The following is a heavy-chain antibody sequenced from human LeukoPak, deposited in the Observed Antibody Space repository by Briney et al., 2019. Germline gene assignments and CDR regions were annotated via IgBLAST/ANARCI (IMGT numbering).Heavy chain of an antibody. CDR2: ISVSGGT. J-gene: IGHJ5*02. CDR1: GFTFSSYG. Sequence: GGSLRLSCAASGFTFSSYGMSWVRQAPGKGLEWVSVISVSGGTYYADSVKGRFTISRDNSKNTVYLQMDSLRAEDTAVYYCANSRGHGSGNLWGQGTLVTVSS. D-gene: IGHD3-10*01. CDR3: ANSRGHGSGNL. V-gene: IGHV3-23*01.